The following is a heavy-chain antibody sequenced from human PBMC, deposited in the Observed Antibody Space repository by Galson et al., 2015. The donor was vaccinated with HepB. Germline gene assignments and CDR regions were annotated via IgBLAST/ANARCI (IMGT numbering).Heavy chain of an antibody. Sequence: SVKVSCKASGGTFSSYAISWVRQAPGQGLEWMGGIIPIFGTANYAQKFQGRVTITADKSTSTAYMELSSLRSEDTAVYYCARERGYDYVWGTPQTHAFDIWGQGTMVTVSS. CDR3: ARERGYDYVWGTPQTHAFDI. D-gene: IGHD3-16*01. CDR1: GGTFSSYA. V-gene: IGHV1-69*06. J-gene: IGHJ3*02. CDR2: IIPIFGTA.